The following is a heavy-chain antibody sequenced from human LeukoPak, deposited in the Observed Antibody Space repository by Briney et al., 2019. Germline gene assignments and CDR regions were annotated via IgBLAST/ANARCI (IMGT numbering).Heavy chain of an antibody. CDR1: GGSISSYY. Sequence: SETLSLTCTVSGGSISSYYWGWIRQPPGKGLEWIGSIYYSGSTYYNPSLKSRVTISVDTSKNQFSLKLSSVTAADTAVYYCARLYRGYCSSTSCLGNYYYGMDVWGQGTTVTVSS. J-gene: IGHJ6*02. CDR2: IYYSGST. CDR3: ARLYRGYCSSTSCLGNYYYGMDV. V-gene: IGHV4-39*01. D-gene: IGHD2-2*01.